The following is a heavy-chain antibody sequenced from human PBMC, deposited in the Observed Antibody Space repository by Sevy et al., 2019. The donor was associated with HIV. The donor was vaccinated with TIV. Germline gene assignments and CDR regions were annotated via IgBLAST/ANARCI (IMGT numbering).Heavy chain of an antibody. V-gene: IGHV1-2*06. Sequence: ASVKVSCKASGYTFTGYYMHWVRQAPGQGLEWMGRINPNSGGTNYAQKFQGRVTMTRDTSISTAYMELSRLGSDDTAVYYCARMPNYDFWSGYSQAYNWFDPWGQGTLVTVSS. CDR1: GYTFTGYY. D-gene: IGHD3-3*01. J-gene: IGHJ5*02. CDR2: INPNSGGT. CDR3: ARMPNYDFWSGYSQAYNWFDP.